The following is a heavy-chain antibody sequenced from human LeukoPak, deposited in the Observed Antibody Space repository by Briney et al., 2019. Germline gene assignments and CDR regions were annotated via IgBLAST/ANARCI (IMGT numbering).Heavy chain of an antibody. CDR1: GGTFSSYA. CDR2: IIPTFGTA. D-gene: IGHD4-17*01. V-gene: IGHV1-69*13. Sequence: SVKVSCKASGGTFSSYAISWVRQAPGQGLEWMGGIIPTFGTANYAQKFQGRVTITADESTSTAYMELSSLRAEDTAVYYCARGIYGEGGYFYGMDVWGQGTTVTVSS. J-gene: IGHJ6*02. CDR3: ARGIYGEGGYFYGMDV.